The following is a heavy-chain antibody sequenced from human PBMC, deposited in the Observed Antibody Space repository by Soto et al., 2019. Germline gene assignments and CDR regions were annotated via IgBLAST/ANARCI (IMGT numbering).Heavy chain of an antibody. Sequence: SETLSLTCTVSGGSISIYYWTWIRQPPGKGLEWIGYIYYSGSTNYNPSLKSRVTISVDTSKNQLSLKLSSVTAADTAVYYCARAGSVAGYDAFDIWGQGTRVTVS. D-gene: IGHD6-19*01. CDR2: IYYSGST. J-gene: IGHJ3*02. V-gene: IGHV4-59*01. CDR1: GGSISIYY. CDR3: ARAGSVAGYDAFDI.